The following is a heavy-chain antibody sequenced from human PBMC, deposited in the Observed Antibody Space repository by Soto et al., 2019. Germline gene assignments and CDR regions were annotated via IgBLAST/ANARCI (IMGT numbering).Heavy chain of an antibody. J-gene: IGHJ5*02. V-gene: IGHV1-69*01. Sequence: QVQLVQSGAEVKKPGSSVKVSCKASGGTFSSYAISWVRQAPGQGLEWMGGISPIFGTANYAQKFQGRVTITADESTSTAYMELSSLRSEDTAVYYCARDRTGTGAARPGWFDPWGQGTLVTVSS. CDR1: GGTFSSYA. D-gene: IGHD6-6*01. CDR2: ISPIFGTA. CDR3: ARDRTGTGAARPGWFDP.